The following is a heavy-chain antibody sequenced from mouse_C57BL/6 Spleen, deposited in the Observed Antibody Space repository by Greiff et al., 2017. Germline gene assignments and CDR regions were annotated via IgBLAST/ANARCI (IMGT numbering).Heavy chain of an antibody. J-gene: IGHJ2*01. D-gene: IGHD1-1*01. CDR3: ARWGYYGNYFDY. Sequence: VQLQQSGAELVKPGASVKISCKASGYAFSSYWMNWVKQRPGKGLEWIGQIYPGDGDTNYNGKFKGKATLTADKSSSTAYMQLSSLTSEDSAVYFCARWGYYGNYFDYWGQGTTLTVSS. CDR2: IYPGDGDT. V-gene: IGHV1-80*01. CDR1: GYAFSSYW.